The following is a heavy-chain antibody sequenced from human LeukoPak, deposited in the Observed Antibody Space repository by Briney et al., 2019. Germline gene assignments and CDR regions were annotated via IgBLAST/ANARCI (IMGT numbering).Heavy chain of an antibody. D-gene: IGHD3-3*01. CDR2: IKQDGSEK. CDR1: GFTFSSYW. Sequence: GSLRLSCAASGFTFSSYWMSWVRQAPGKGLEWVANIKQDGSEKYYVDSVKGRFTISRDNAKNSLYLQMNSLRAEDTAVYYCARDPSLYDFWSGYYGGAFDYWGQGTLVTVSS. CDR3: ARDPSLYDFWSGYYGGAFDY. J-gene: IGHJ4*02. V-gene: IGHV3-7*01.